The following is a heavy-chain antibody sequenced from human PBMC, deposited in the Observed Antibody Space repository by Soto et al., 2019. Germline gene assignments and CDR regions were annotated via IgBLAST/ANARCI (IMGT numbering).Heavy chain of an antibody. D-gene: IGHD6-19*01. CDR2: IYYSGST. CDR1: GGSISSYY. J-gene: IGHJ4*02. CDR3: ARGGLVLPFQGSGAVFDY. V-gene: IGHV4-59*01. Sequence: QVQLQESGPGLVKPSETLSLTCTVSGGSISSYYWNWIRQPPGKGLEWIAYIYYSGSTNYNPSLKSRGTISVDTSKNQFSLKLSSVTAADTAVYYCARGGLVLPFQGSGAVFDYWGQGTLVTVSS.